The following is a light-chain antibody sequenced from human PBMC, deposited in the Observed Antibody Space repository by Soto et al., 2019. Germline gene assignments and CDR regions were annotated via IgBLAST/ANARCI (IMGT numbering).Light chain of an antibody. Sequence: EIVLTQSPGTLSLSPGERATLSCRASQSVSSNYLAWYQQKPGQAPRLLIYDTSIRATGIPDRFSGSGSGTDFTLTISRLEPEDFAVYYCQQYGSSPRTFGQGTKVDNK. CDR1: QSVSSNY. J-gene: IGKJ1*01. CDR2: DTS. V-gene: IGKV3-20*01. CDR3: QQYGSSPRT.